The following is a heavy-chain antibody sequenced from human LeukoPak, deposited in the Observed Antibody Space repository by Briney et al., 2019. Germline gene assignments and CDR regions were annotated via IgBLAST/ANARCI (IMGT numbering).Heavy chain of an antibody. D-gene: IGHD3-22*01. CDR1: GFTFSSYA. V-gene: IGHV3-23*01. CDR3: AKDGLCSGYYFDAFDI. CDR2: ISGSGGST. J-gene: IGHJ3*02. Sequence: GGSLRLSCAASGFTFSSYAMSWVRQAPGKGLEWVSAISGSGGSTYYADSVKGRFTISRDNSKNTLYLQMNSLRAEDTAVYYCAKDGLCSGYYFDAFDIWGQGTMVTVSS.